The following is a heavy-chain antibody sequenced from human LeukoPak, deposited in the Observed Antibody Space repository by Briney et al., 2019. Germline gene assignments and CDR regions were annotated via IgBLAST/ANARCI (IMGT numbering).Heavy chain of an antibody. CDR3: AREDSSGWYVNWFDP. V-gene: IGHV3-48*03. CDR2: ISSSASTI. CDR1: GFTFSSFE. Sequence: GGSLRLSCAASGFTFSSFEMNWVRQAPGKGLEWVSYISSSASTIYYADSVKGRFTISRDNSKNTLYLQMNSLRAEDTAVYYCAREDSSGWYVNWFDPWGQGTLVTVSS. D-gene: IGHD6-19*01. J-gene: IGHJ5*02.